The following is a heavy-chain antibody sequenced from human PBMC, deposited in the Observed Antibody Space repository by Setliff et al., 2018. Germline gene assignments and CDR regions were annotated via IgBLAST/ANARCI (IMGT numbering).Heavy chain of an antibody. CDR3: ARVDGAVNYFDY. CDR1: GGTFSSYA. Sequence: SVKVSCKASGGTFSSYAISWVRQAPGQGLEWMGGIIPILGIANYAQKVQGRVTITADESTSTAYMELNSLESEDTAVYYCARVDGAVNYFDYWGQGTLVTVSS. J-gene: IGHJ4*02. CDR2: IIPILGIA. V-gene: IGHV1-69*10. D-gene: IGHD3-10*01.